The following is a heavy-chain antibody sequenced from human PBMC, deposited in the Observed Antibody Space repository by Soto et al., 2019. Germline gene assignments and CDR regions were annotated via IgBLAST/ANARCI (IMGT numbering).Heavy chain of an antibody. CDR3: ARDGIVVVTAAGMDV. J-gene: IGHJ6*02. Sequence: PGGSLRLSCAASGFTFSSYSMNWVRQAPGKWLEWVSSISSSSSYIYYADSVKGRFTISRDNAKNSLYLQMNSLRAEDTAVYYCARDGIVVVTAAGMDVWGQGTTVTVSS. CDR1: GFTFSSYS. V-gene: IGHV3-21*01. D-gene: IGHD2-21*02. CDR2: ISSSSSYI.